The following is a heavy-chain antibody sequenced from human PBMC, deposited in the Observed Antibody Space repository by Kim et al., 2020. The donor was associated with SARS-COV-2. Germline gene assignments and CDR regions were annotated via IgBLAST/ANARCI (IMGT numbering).Heavy chain of an antibody. J-gene: IGHJ4*02. D-gene: IGHD2-21*01. CDR2: IAGSDGTK. Sequence: GGSLRLSCTTSGFTFTGHAMSWVRQAPGKGLEWVSSIAGSDGTKYYVDSVKGRFSISRDDSKNTPYLQMSALRADDTAAYYCLKGGWGWIWDYWGQGTLVTVPS. CDR3: LKGGWGWIWDY. V-gene: IGHV3-23*01. CDR1: GFTFTGHA.